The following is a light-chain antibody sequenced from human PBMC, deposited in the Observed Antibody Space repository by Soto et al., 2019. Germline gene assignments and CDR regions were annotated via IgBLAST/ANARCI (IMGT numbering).Light chain of an antibody. V-gene: IGKV2-30*01. J-gene: IGKJ1*01. Sequence: DVVMTQSPLSLPVTLGQPASISCRSSQSLVYSDGIAYLSWFQQRPGQSPRRLIYKASNRKSGVPDRCSGSGSGPAFKLQIDRVEAEDFGIYSCMQGTHWPPTFGRGTRVEIK. CDR1: QSLVYSDGIAY. CDR2: KAS. CDR3: MQGTHWPPT.